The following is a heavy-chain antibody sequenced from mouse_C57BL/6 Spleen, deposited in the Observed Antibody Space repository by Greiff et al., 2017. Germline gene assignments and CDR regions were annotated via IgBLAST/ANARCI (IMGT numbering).Heavy chain of an antibody. CDR3: ARDYYGRGLAY. CDR2: ISSGSSTI. CDR1: GFTFSDYG. V-gene: IGHV5-17*01. J-gene: IGHJ3*01. Sequence: DVHLVESGGGLVKPGGSLKLSCAASGFTFSDYGMHWVRQAPEKGLEWVAYISSGSSTIYYADTVKGRFTISRDNAKNTLFLQMTSLRSEDTAMYYCARDYYGRGLAYWGQGTLVTVSA. D-gene: IGHD1-1*01.